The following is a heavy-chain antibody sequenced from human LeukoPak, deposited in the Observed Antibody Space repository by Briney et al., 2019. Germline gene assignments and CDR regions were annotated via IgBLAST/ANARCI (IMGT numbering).Heavy chain of an antibody. J-gene: IGHJ4*02. CDR2: IRSKANSYAT. CDR3: TRHQGAGGSGVDY. D-gene: IGHD2-15*01. V-gene: IGHV3-73*01. Sequence: GGSLRLSCTASGFTFSGSAMHWVRQASGKGLEWVGRIRSKANSYATVYAASVKGRFTISRDDSKNTAYLQMNNLKTEDTAVYYCTRHQGAGGSGVDYWGQGTLVTVSS. CDR1: GFTFSGSA.